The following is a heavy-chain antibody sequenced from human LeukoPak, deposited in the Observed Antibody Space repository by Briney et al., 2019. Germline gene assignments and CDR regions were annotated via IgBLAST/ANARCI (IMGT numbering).Heavy chain of an antibody. J-gene: IGHJ5*02. CDR1: GDSISSDY. CDR3: ARHRPGERRFDP. Sequence: SEILSLTCTVSGDSISSDYLSWIRQPPGKGLEWIGYINYSGITNYNPSLKSRVTISVDTSQNQFSLKLSSVTAADTAVYYCARHRPGERRFDPWGQGTLVTVSS. CDR2: INYSGIT. D-gene: IGHD3-16*01. V-gene: IGHV4-59*08.